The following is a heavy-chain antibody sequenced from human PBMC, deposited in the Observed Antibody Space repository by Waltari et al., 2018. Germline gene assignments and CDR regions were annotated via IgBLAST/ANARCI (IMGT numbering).Heavy chain of an antibody. CDR3: AKESSYDSSGYYLFDY. CDR2: IRYDGSNK. Sequence: QVQLVESGGGVVQPGGSLRLSCAASGFTFSSYGMHWVRQAPGKGLEWVAFIRYDGSNKYYADSVKGRFTISRDNSKNTLYLQMNSLRAEDTAVYYCAKESSYDSSGYYLFDYWGQGTLVTVSS. D-gene: IGHD3-22*01. V-gene: IGHV3-30*02. CDR1: GFTFSSYG. J-gene: IGHJ4*02.